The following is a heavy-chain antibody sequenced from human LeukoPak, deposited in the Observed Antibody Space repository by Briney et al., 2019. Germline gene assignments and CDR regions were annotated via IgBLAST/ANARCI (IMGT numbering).Heavy chain of an antibody. CDR2: ISGSGGST. D-gene: IGHD3-10*01. CDR1: GFTFSSYA. J-gene: IGHJ4*02. V-gene: IGHV3-23*01. CDR3: AKVLWFGELSHFDY. Sequence: PGGSLRLSCAASGFTFSSYAMSWVRQAPGKGPEWVSAISGSGGSTYYADSVKGRFTISRDNSKNTLYLQMNSLRAEDTAVYYCAKVLWFGELSHFDYWGQGTLVTVSS.